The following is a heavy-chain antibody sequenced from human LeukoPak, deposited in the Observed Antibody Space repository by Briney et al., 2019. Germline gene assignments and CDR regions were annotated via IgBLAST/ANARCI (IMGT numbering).Heavy chain of an antibody. V-gene: IGHV4-34*01. Sequence: PSETLSLTCAVYGGSFSGYYWSWIRQPPGKGLEWIGEINHSGSTNYSPSLKSRVTISGDTSKKQFSLKLSSVTAADTAVYYCARGPRGIAAAGSDYWGPGTLVTVSS. CDR1: GGSFSGYY. CDR3: ARGPRGIAAAGSDY. J-gene: IGHJ4*02. CDR2: INHSGST. D-gene: IGHD6-13*01.